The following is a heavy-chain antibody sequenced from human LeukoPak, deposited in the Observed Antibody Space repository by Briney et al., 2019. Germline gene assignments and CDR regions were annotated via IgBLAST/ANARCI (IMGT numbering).Heavy chain of an antibody. J-gene: IGHJ4*02. V-gene: IGHV3-66*01. Sequence: PGGSLRLSCAASGFTVSSNYMSWVRQAPGKGLEWVSVIYSGGDTYYADSVKGRFTISRDNSKNTLYLQMNSLRAEDTAVYYCARDSPVRGASVFDYWGQGTLVTVSS. CDR1: GFTVSSNY. CDR2: IYSGGDT. CDR3: ARDSPVRGASVFDY. D-gene: IGHD3-10*01.